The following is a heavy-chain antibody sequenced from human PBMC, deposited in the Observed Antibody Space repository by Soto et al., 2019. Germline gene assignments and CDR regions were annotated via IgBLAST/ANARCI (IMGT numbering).Heavy chain of an antibody. Sequence: QITLKESGPALVKPTQTLTLTCTFSGFSLSTSGVSVGWLRQPPGKALEWLALIYWDDDKRYSSSLKSRLTITKDTSKNQVVLTMTNMDPVDTATYYCAHRXRFXNGFXYFDYWGQGTLVTVSS. CDR2: IYWDDDK. CDR1: GFSLSTSGVS. J-gene: IGHJ4*02. CDR3: AHRXRFXNGFXYFDY. D-gene: IGHD2-8*01. V-gene: IGHV2-5*02.